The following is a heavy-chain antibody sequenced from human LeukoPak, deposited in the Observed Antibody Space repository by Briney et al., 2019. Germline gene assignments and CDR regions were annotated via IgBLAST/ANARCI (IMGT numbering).Heavy chain of an antibody. D-gene: IGHD6-13*01. V-gene: IGHV4-34*01. J-gene: IGHJ4*02. CDR2: INHSGST. Sequence: PSETLSLTCAVYGGSFSGYYWSWLRQPPGKGLEWIGEINHSGSTNYNPSLKSRVTISVDTSKNQFSLKLSSVTAADTAVYYCARGTTLIAAAGTGGYYFDYWGQGTLVTVSS. CDR3: ARGTTLIAAAGTGGYYFDY. CDR1: GGSFSGYY.